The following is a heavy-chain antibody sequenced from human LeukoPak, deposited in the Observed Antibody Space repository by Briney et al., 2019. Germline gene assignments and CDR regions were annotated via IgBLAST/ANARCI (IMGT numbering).Heavy chain of an antibody. Sequence: PSETLSLTYTVSGGSISSYYWSWIRQPPGKGLEWIGYIYYSGSTYYNPSLKSRVTISVDTSKNQFSLKLSSVTAADTAVYYCARLRLNNWFDPWGQGTLVTVSS. CDR2: IYYSGST. CDR1: GGSISSYY. CDR3: ARLRLNNWFDP. J-gene: IGHJ5*02. V-gene: IGHV4-59*04. D-gene: IGHD4-17*01.